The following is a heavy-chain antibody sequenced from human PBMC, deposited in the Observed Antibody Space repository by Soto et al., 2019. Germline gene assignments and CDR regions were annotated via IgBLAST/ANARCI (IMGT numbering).Heavy chain of an antibody. Sequence: QVLLVQSGAEVKKPGSSVKVSCKASGGTFSSYAISWVRQAPGQGLEWMGGFIPIFGTADYAQKFQGRVTITADESTSTAYMELSSLRSEDTAVYYCARGLTGTTLAYGMDVWGQGTTVTVSS. V-gene: IGHV1-69*12. CDR3: ARGLTGTTLAYGMDV. CDR2: FIPIFGTA. J-gene: IGHJ6*02. CDR1: GGTFSSYA. D-gene: IGHD1-7*01.